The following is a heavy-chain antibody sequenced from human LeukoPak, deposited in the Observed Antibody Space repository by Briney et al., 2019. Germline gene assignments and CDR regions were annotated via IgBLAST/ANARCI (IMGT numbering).Heavy chain of an antibody. D-gene: IGHD6-13*01. V-gene: IGHV3-74*01. CDR2: INSDGSTT. Sequence: GGSLRLSCAASGYTFSSYWMHWVRQAPGKGLVWVSRINSDGSTTSHADSVKGRFTISRDNAKNTLFLQMNSLRAEDTAVYYCARGGSSSWYGSWGQGTLVTVSS. J-gene: IGHJ5*01. CDR3: ARGGSSSWYGS. CDR1: GYTFSSYW.